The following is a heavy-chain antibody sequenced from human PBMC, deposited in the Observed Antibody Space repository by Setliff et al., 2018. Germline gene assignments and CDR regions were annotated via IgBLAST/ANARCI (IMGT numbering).Heavy chain of an antibody. CDR2: IYPGDSDT. Sequence: GESLKISCKGSGYTFMTYWIGWVRQMPGKGLEWMGIIYPGDSDTRYSPSFQGQVTNSADKSISTAYLQWSSLKASDTAMYYCARLGAPASHDAFDIWGQGTMVTVSS. V-gene: IGHV5-51*01. CDR1: GYTFMTYW. CDR3: ARLGAPASHDAFDI. J-gene: IGHJ3*02. D-gene: IGHD6-25*01.